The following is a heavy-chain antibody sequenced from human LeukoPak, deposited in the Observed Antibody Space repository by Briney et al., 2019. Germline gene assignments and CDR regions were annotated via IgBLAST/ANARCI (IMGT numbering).Heavy chain of an antibody. D-gene: IGHD2-15*01. V-gene: IGHV3-64*01. CDR1: GFTFSSYA. Sequence: GGSLRLSCAASGFTFSSYAMHWVRQAPGKGREYVSAISSNGGSTYCANSVKGRFTISRDNSKNTLYLQMGSLRAEDMAVYYCARYCSGGSCFLLDAFDIWGQGTMVTVSS. CDR2: ISSNGGST. J-gene: IGHJ3*02. CDR3: ARYCSGGSCFLLDAFDI.